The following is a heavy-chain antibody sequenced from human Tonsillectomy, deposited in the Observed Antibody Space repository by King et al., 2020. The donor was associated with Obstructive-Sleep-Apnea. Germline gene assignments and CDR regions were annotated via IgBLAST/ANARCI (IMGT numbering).Heavy chain of an antibody. D-gene: IGHD3-16*01. CDR2: IWYDGNRK. J-gene: IGHJ4*02. Sequence: VQLVESGGGVVQPGKSLRLSCAASGFIFTNYCMHWVRQAPGKGLEWVAVIWYDGNRKYYAESVKGRFTISRDNSKNTVYLQMNSLRGDDTAVYFCAKEGEGGAYSAPGDYWGQGTRVTVSS. V-gene: IGHV3-33*06. CDR1: GFIFTNYC. CDR3: AKEGEGGAYSAPGDY.